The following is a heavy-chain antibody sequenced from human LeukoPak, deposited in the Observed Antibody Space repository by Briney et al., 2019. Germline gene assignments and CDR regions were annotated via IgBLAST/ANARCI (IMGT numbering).Heavy chain of an antibody. CDR3: ARGYCSGSSCYSRTFGS. V-gene: IGHV4-61*01. Sequence: PSGTLSLTCTVSGGSVSIGSYYWNWIRQPPGKGLEWIGYIYYSGSTNYNPSLKSRVTISVDTSNNQFSLKLTSVTAAGTAVYYCARGYCSGSSCYSRTFGSWGQGTLVTVSS. CDR2: IYYSGST. CDR1: GGSVSIGSYY. J-gene: IGHJ5*01. D-gene: IGHD2-15*01.